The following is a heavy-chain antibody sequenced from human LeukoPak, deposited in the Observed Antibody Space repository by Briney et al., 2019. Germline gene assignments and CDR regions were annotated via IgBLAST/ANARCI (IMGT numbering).Heavy chain of an antibody. V-gene: IGHV4-59*01. CDR2: IYYSGST. CDR1: GGSISSYY. CDR3: ARYAWLQFRSFDY. J-gene: IGHJ4*02. Sequence: SETLSLTCTVSGGSISSYYWSWIRQPPGQGLEWIGYIYYSGSTNYNPSLKSRVTISVDTSKNQFSLKLSSVTAADTAVYYCARYAWLQFRSFDYWGQGTLVTVSS. D-gene: IGHD5-24*01.